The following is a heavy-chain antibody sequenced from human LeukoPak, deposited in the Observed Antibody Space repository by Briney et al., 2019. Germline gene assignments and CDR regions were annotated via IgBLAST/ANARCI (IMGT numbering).Heavy chain of an antibody. D-gene: IGHD1/OR15-1a*01. J-gene: IGHJ3*02. V-gene: IGHV3-30*03. CDR1: GFTFSSYG. CDR2: ISYDGSNK. CDR3: ARREQQLADAFDI. Sequence: GRSLRLSCAASGFTFSSYGMHWVRQAPGKGLEWVAVISYDGSNKYYADSVKGRFTISRDNPKNTLYLQMNSLRAEDTAVYYCARREQQLADAFDIWGQGTMVTVSS.